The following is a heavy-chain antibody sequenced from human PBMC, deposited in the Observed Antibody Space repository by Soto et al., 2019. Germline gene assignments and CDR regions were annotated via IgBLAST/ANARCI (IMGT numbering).Heavy chain of an antibody. CDR3: ARGDGDYYDGNGYLGRH. J-gene: IGHJ4*02. V-gene: IGHV4-59*01. CDR2: IYYSGST. Sequence: SETLSLTCTISGGSISGYYWSWIRQPPGKGLEWIGYIYYSGSTNYNPSLKSRVTISVDTSKNQFSLKLNSVTAEDTAVYYCARGDGDYYDGNGYLGRHWGQGTLVTVSS. D-gene: IGHD3-22*01. CDR1: GGSISGYY.